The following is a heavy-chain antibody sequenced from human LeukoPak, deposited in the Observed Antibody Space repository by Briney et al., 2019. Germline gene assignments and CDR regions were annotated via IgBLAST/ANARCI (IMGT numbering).Heavy chain of an antibody. CDR1: GFTFSRNG. CDR2: VSHVGSDK. D-gene: IGHD1-26*01. Sequence: GKSLRLSCAASGFTFSRNGMRWVRQAPGKGLEWVADVSHVGSDKDYADSVKGRFTISRDNSNNTVYLQMNSLRPEDTAMYYCARDLSGGYSIDYWGQGALVIVSS. CDR3: ARDLSGGYSIDY. J-gene: IGHJ4*02. V-gene: IGHV3-30-3*01.